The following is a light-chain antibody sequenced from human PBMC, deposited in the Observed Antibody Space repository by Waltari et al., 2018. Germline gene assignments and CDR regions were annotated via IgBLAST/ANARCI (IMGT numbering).Light chain of an antibody. V-gene: IGLV3-1*01. CDR3: QAWDNTVV. CDR2: EDN. Sequence: SYALTQPPSVSVSPGQTASITCSGDKLGDKYVYWYQQRQGQSPVLIIYEDNKRPSGIPDGLSGSNSGNTATLTISGTQAMDEAEYYCQAWDNTVVFGGGTKLTVL. J-gene: IGLJ2*01. CDR1: KLGDKY.